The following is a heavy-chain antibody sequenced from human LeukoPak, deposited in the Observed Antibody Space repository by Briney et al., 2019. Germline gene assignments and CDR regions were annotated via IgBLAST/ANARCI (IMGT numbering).Heavy chain of an antibody. CDR2: IKQDGSEK. Sequence: GGSLRLSCAASGFTFSSYWMSWVRQAPGKGLEWVANIKQDGSEKYYVDSVKGRFTISRDNAKNSLYLQMNSLRAEDTAVYYCARVAGYSYGWGYYMDVWGKGTTVTISS. CDR3: ARVAGYSYGWGYYMDV. J-gene: IGHJ6*03. CDR1: GFTFSSYW. V-gene: IGHV3-7*01. D-gene: IGHD5-18*01.